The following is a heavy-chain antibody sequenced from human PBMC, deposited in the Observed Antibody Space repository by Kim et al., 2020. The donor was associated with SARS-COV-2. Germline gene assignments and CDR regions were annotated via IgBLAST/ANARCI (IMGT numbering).Heavy chain of an antibody. CDR3: ARENTSLNDAFDS. J-gene: IGHJ3*02. Sequence: YNPSLKSRVTISVDTSKNQFSLKLSSVTAADTAVYYCARENTSLNDAFDSWGQGTMVTVSS. D-gene: IGHD5-18*01. V-gene: IGHV4-59*01.